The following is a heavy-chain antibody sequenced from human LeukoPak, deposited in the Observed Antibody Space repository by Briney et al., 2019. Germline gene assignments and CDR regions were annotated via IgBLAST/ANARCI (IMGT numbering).Heavy chain of an antibody. CDR3: ARMYYDILAGYSFDY. D-gene: IGHD3-9*01. CDR1: GGSFSTYY. V-gene: IGHV4-59*01. CDR2: IYYSGST. J-gene: IGHJ4*02. Sequence: SETLSLTCPVSGGSFSTYYWSWIRQPPGKGLEWIGYIYYSGSTNYNPSLKSRVTISVDTSKNQFSLKLSSVTAADTAVYYCARMYYDILAGYSFDYWGQGTLVTVSS.